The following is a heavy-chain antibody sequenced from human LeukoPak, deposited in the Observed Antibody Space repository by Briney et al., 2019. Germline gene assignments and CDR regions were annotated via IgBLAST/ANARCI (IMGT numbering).Heavy chain of an antibody. V-gene: IGHV1-18*01. D-gene: IGHD2-15*01. J-gene: IGHJ4*02. CDR3: ARDLGIVVVVSFDY. Sequence: ASVKVSCKASGYTFTSYGISWVRQAPGQGLEWMGLISAYNGNTNYAQKLQGRVTMTTDTSTSTAYMERRSLRSDDTAVYYCARDLGIVVVVSFDYWGQGTLVTVSS. CDR1: GYTFTSYG. CDR2: ISAYNGNT.